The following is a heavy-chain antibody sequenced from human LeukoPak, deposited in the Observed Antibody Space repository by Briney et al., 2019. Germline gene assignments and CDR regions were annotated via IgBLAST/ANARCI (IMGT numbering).Heavy chain of an antibody. V-gene: IGHV3-48*03. D-gene: IGHD6-13*01. Sequence: QPGGSLRLSCAASGFTFSSYQMNWVRQAPGKGLEWVSYITSGGSTMYYADSVRGRFTISRDNAKNSLYLQMNSLRAEDTAVYYCARDGNRYSSSWYNWGQGTLVTVSS. CDR2: ITSGGSTM. CDR3: ARDGNRYSSSWYN. J-gene: IGHJ4*02. CDR1: GFTFSSYQ.